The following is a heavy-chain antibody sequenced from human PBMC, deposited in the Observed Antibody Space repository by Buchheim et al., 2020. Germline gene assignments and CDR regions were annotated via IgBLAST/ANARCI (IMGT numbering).Heavy chain of an antibody. V-gene: IGHV4-61*02. CDR3: ARDRYSSSSSPYFDY. CDR1: GGSISSGSYY. D-gene: IGHD6-6*01. Sequence: QVQLQESGPGLVKPSQTLSLTCTVSGGSISSGSYYWSWIRQPAGKGLEWIGRIYTSGSPNYNPSLKSRVTISVDMSKNQFSLKLSSVTAADTAVYYCARDRYSSSSSPYFDYWGQGTL. CDR2: IYTSGSP. J-gene: IGHJ4*02.